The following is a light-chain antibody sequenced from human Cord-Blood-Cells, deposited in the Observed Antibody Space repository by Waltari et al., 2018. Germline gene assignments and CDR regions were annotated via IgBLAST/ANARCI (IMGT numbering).Light chain of an antibody. J-gene: IGLJ3*02. Sequence: NFMLTQPHSVSESPGKTVTIPCTSRSGSISSNKVQRYQQRPGSSPTTVHHADNQRPSGVPERFSGSIDSSSNSASLTISGLKTEDEADYYCQSYDSSNRVFGGGTKLTVL. CDR3: QSYDSSNRV. V-gene: IGLV6-57*01. CDR2: ADN. CDR1: SGSISSNK.